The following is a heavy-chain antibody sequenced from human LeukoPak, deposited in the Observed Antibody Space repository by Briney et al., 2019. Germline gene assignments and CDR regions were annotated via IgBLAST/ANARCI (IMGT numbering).Heavy chain of an antibody. V-gene: IGHV5-51*01. J-gene: IGHJ3*02. Sequence: GESLKISCKGSGYTFHSYWIGWVRQMPGKGLEWMGIIYPADSDTRYSPSFQGQVTISADKSISTAHLQWSSLKASDTAMYYCARPRDVFSRDDAFDIWGQGTMVTVSS. CDR2: IYPADSDT. CDR1: GYTFHSYW. CDR3: ARPRDVFSRDDAFDI. D-gene: IGHD5-24*01.